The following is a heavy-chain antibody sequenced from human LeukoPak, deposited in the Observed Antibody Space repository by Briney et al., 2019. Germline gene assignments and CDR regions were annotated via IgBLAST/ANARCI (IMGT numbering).Heavy chain of an antibody. J-gene: IGHJ6*03. D-gene: IGHD4-11*01. CDR1: GFTFSSYW. Sequence: PGGSLRLSCAASGFTFSSYWMSWVRQAPGKGLEWVANIKQDGSEKYYVESLKGRFTISRDNAKNSLYLQMNSVIAEDTAVYYCARVFSYSQPNRDYYYYMDVWGKGTKVTVS. V-gene: IGHV3-7*01. CDR3: ARVFSYSQPNRDYYYYMDV. CDR2: IKQDGSEK.